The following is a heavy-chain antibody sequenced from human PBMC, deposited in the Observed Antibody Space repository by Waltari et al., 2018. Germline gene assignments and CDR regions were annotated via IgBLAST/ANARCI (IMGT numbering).Heavy chain of an antibody. J-gene: IGHJ4*02. V-gene: IGHV3-49*04. D-gene: IGHD6-6*01. CDR3: TRGRYWQLVFDY. CDR1: GFTFGDHA. Sequence: EVQLVESGGGLVQPGRSLRLSCTASGFTFGDHAMSWVRQAPGKGLEWVGFIRSKAYGGTTEYAASVKGRFTISRDDSKSIAYLQMNSLKTEDTAVYYCTRGRYWQLVFDYWGQGTLVTVSS. CDR2: IRSKAYGGTT.